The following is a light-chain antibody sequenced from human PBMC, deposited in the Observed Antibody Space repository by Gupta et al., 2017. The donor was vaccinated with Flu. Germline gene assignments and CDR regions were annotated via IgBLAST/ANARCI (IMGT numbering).Light chain of an antibody. V-gene: IGKV1-5*03. CDR3: QQYNNYWT. CDR2: QAS. J-gene: IGKJ1*01. Sequence: DIQMTQSPSTLSASVGDRVTITCRARQSISSWLAWFQQKAGKAPKLLIYQASNLESGVPSRFSGSGSGTEFTLTISSLQPDDSATYYCQQYNNYWTFGQGTKVEIK. CDR1: QSISSW.